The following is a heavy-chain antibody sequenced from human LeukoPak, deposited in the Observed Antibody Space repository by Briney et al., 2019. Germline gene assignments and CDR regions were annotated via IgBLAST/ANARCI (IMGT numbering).Heavy chain of an antibody. V-gene: IGHV3-21*01. J-gene: IGHJ4*02. CDR1: GFTFSSYS. D-gene: IGHD3-22*01. Sequence: PGGSLRLSCAASGFTFSSYSMNWVRQAPGKGLEWVSSISSSSSYIYYADSVKGRFTLPTDHTKNSLYLQMNSLRAEDTAVYYCAREPRDYYDSSGYYYGPADDYWGQGTLVTVSS. CDR2: ISSSSSYI. CDR3: AREPRDYYDSSGYYYGPADDY.